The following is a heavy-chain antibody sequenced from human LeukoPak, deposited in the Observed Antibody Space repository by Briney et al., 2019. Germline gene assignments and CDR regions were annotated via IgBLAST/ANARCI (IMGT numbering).Heavy chain of an antibody. CDR3: AKDGGTHFDH. CDR2: ISSSGTTI. CDR1: GFTFRTSG. D-gene: IGHD1-26*01. J-gene: IGHJ4*02. V-gene: IGHV3-48*01. Sequence: GGSLRLSCAASGFTFRTSGMNWVRQAPGKGLEWVSYISSSGTTISYAQSVKGRFTITRDNAQNSLPLHMNTLRADDTAVYYCAKDGGTHFDHWGQGTLVTVSS.